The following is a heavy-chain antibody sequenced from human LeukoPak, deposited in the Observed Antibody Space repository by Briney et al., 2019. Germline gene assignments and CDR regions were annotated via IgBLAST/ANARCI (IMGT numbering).Heavy chain of an antibody. CDR3: AWSVSYYQRPDY. V-gene: IGHV3-74*01. D-gene: IGHD1-26*01. J-gene: IGHJ4*02. Sequence: PGGALILSSAASGFTFSNFWMHWFRQAPGKGRVWVSRIFSDGSNTNYADSVKGRFTIFRDNAKNTLFLQMSSLRAEDTDVYFCAWSVSYYQRPDYWGEGTLV. CDR2: IFSDGSNT. CDR1: GFTFSNFW.